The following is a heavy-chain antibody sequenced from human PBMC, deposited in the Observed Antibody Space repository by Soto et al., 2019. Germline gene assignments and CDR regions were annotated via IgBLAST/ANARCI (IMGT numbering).Heavy chain of an antibody. Sequence: SETLSLTCTVSGGSISSYYWSWIRQPPGKGLEWIGYIYYSGSTNYNPSLKSRATISVDTSKNQFSLKLSSVTAADTAVYYCARVTIFYYFDYWGQGTLVTVSS. CDR2: IYYSGST. CDR1: GGSISSYY. J-gene: IGHJ4*02. V-gene: IGHV4-59*01. CDR3: ARVTIFYYFDY. D-gene: IGHD4-17*01.